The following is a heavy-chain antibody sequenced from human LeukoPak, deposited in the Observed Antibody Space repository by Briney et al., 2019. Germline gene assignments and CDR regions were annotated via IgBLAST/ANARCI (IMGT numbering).Heavy chain of an antibody. J-gene: IGHJ4*02. CDR2: INPNSGGT. CDR1: GYTFTGYY. Sequence: GASVKVSCKASGYTFTGYYMHWVRQAPGQGPEWMGWINPNSGGTNYAQKFQGRVTMTRDTSISTAYMELSRLRSDDTAVYYCARGRLISLVGASDYWGQGTLVTVSS. CDR3: ARGRLISLVGASDY. D-gene: IGHD1-26*01. V-gene: IGHV1-2*02.